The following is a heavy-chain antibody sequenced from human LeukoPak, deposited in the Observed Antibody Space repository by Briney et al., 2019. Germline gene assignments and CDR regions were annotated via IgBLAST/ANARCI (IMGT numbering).Heavy chain of an antibody. Sequence: SETLSLTCIVTGGSIGDYYWSWIRQAPGRGLEWIAYMNYSGIQNYNPSLKSRATVSIATSINQFSLRVDSVTAADTAVYYCARHGGSAFYFHHQRAFDIWGQGTVVTVSS. V-gene: IGHV4-59*08. CDR3: ARHGGSAFYFHHQRAFDI. J-gene: IGHJ3*02. D-gene: IGHD3-10*01. CDR1: GGSIGDYY. CDR2: MNYSGIQ.